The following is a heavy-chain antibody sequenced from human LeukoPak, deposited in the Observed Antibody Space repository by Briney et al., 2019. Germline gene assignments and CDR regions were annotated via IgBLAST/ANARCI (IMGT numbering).Heavy chain of an antibody. J-gene: IGHJ5*02. Sequence: ASVKVSCKVSGYTLTELSMHWVRQAPGKGLEWMGGFDPEDGETIYAQKFQGRVTMTEDTSTDTAYMELSSLRSEDTAVYYCATDSAPQSIDYVWGSYRENWFDPWGQGTLVTVSS. CDR1: GYTLTELS. CDR3: ATDSAPQSIDYVWGSYRENWFDP. V-gene: IGHV1-24*01. D-gene: IGHD3-16*02. CDR2: FDPEDGET.